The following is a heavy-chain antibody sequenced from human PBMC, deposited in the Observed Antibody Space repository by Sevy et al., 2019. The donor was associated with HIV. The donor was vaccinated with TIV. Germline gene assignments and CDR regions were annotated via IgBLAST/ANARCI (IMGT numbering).Heavy chain of an antibody. J-gene: IGHJ4*02. V-gene: IGHV1-18*01. CDR3: ARDRQEGYFDY. CDR2: ISPYTGNT. Sequence: ASVKVSCKATGYTFIIYRISWVRQAPGQGLEWMGWISPYTGNTNYAQKLQGRVTMTTDTSTSTAYMDLRSLRSDDTAVYYCARDRQEGYFDYWGQGTLVTVSS. CDR1: GYTFIIYR.